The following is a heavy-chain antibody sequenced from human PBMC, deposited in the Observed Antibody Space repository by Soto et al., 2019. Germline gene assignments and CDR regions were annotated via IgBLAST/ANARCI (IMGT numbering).Heavy chain of an antibody. CDR2: IKHDGTET. CDR1: GFIFSRHW. D-gene: IGHD1-26*01. J-gene: IGHJ4*02. CDR3: ARYSGWFIDY. V-gene: IGHV3-7*05. Sequence: VQLVESGGDLVRPGGSLRLSCAASGFIFSRHWMTWVRQAPGKGLEWVVNIKHDGTETYLVDSVRGRLTISRDNAKNSVYLQMNSLRVEDTAVYYCARYSGWFIDYWGQGTLVTVSS.